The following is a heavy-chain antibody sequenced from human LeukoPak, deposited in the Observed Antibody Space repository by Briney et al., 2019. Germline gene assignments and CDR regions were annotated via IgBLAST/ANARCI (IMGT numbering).Heavy chain of an antibody. J-gene: IGHJ4*02. CDR2: ISYDGSNK. CDR1: GFTFSSYG. Sequence: GGSLRLSCAASGFTFSSYGMHWVRQAPSKGLEWVAVISYDGSNKYYADSVKGRFTISRDNSKNTLYLQMNSLRAEDTAVYYCAKDPRGYSYGGIDYWGQGTLVTVSS. V-gene: IGHV3-30*18. D-gene: IGHD5-18*01. CDR3: AKDPRGYSYGGIDY.